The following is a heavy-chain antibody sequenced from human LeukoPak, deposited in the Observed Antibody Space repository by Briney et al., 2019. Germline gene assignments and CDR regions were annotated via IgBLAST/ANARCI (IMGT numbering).Heavy chain of an antibody. CDR3: ARSYYYDSSVGAFGI. Sequence: QPGGSLRLSCAASGFTFSSYGMHWVRQAPGKGLEWVAVIWYDGSNKYYADSVKGRFTISRDNSKNTLYLQMNSLRAEDTAVYYCARSYYYDSSVGAFGIWGQGTMVTVSS. J-gene: IGHJ3*02. CDR2: IWYDGSNK. CDR1: GFTFSSYG. D-gene: IGHD3-22*01. V-gene: IGHV3-33*01.